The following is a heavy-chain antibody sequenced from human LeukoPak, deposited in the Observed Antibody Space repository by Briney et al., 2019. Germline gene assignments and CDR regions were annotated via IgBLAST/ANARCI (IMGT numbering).Heavy chain of an antibody. CDR1: GYTCTSYG. CDR3: ARGRGVRGETYYYYYYMDV. D-gene: IGHD3-10*01. J-gene: IGHJ6*03. CDR2: ISAYNGNT. Sequence: GASVKVSCKASGYTCTSYGISWERQVPGQGLERMGWISAYNGNTNYAQKLQGRVTMTTDTSTSTVYMELSSLRSDDTAVYYCARGRGVRGETYYYYYYMDVWGKGTTVTISS. V-gene: IGHV1-18*01.